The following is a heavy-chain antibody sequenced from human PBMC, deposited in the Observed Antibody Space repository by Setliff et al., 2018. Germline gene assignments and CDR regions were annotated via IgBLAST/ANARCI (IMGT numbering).Heavy chain of an antibody. Sequence: GGSLRLSCAASGFTFSDYYMRWIRQAPGKGLEWVGRVRRNTNSYATAYSASLKGRFTISRDDSKNSLYLQMNSLQSDDTAVYYCGTWIAGRGFWGQGTLVTVSS. D-gene: IGHD2-21*01. J-gene: IGHJ4*02. V-gene: IGHV3-72*01. CDR3: GTWIAGRGF. CDR1: GFTFSDYY. CDR2: VRRNTNSYAT.